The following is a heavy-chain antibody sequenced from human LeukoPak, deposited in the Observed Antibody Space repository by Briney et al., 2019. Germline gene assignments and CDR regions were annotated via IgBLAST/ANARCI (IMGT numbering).Heavy chain of an antibody. CDR2: IYYSGST. V-gene: IGHV4-59*01. J-gene: IGHJ3*02. D-gene: IGHD5-24*01. CDR3: ARAGTLQSNPSAFDI. CDR1: GGSISSYY. Sequence: PETLSLTCTVSGGSISSYYWSWLRQPPGKGLEGIGYIYYSGSTNYNPSLRSRVTISVDTSKNQFSLKLYSVTAADTAVYYCARAGTLQSNPSAFDIWGQGTMVTVSS.